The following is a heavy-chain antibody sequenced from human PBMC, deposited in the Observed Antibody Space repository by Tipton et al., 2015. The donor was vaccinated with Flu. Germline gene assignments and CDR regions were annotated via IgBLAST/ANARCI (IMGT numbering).Heavy chain of an antibody. V-gene: IGHV3-7*01. Sequence: SLRLSCAASGFIFSDYWMAWVRQAPGKGLEWVANIRQDGNEIYYVDSVKGRFTISRDNAKKSLFLQKNRLRVEDTAVYYCVRKGFGDYWGQGIWVTVSS. CDR3: VRKGFGDY. CDR1: GFIFSDYW. CDR2: IRQDGNEI. D-gene: IGHD3-10*01. J-gene: IGHJ4*02.